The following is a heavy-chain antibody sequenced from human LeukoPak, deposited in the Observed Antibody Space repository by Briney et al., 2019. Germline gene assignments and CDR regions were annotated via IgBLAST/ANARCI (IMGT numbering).Heavy chain of an antibody. J-gene: IGHJ3*02. CDR3: ARDGGYSYGYFPDAFDI. CDR2: ISSSGSTI. CDR1: GFTFSSYE. Sequence: GGSLRLSCAASGFTFSSYEMNWVRQAPGKGLEWVSYISSSGSTIYYADSAKGRFTISRDNAKNSLYLQMNSLRAEDTAVYYCARDGGYSYGYFPDAFDIWGQGTMVTVSS. V-gene: IGHV3-48*03. D-gene: IGHD5-18*01.